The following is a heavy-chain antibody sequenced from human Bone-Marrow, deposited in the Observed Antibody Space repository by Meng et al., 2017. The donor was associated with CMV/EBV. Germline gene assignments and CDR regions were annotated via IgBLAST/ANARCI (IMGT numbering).Heavy chain of an antibody. CDR3: ARDDLYYDFWSGYYPDAFDI. V-gene: IGHV1-18*01. J-gene: IGHJ3*02. CDR1: GYTFTSYG. Sequence: ASVKVSCKASGYTFTSYGISWVRQAPGQGLEWMGWISAYNGNTNYAQKLQGRVTMTTDTSTSTAYMELRSLRSDDTAVYYCARDDLYYDFWSGYYPDAFDIWGQGTMVTVSS. D-gene: IGHD3-3*01. CDR2: ISAYNGNT.